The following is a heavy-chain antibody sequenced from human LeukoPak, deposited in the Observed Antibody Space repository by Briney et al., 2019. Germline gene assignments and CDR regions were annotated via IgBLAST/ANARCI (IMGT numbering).Heavy chain of an antibody. CDR2: ISSSSSTI. CDR3: ALVTTVTYHY. Sequence: GGSLRLSCAASGFTFSSYSMNWVRQAPGKGLEWVSYISSSSSTIYYADSVKGRFTISRDNAKNSLYLQVNSLRDEDTAVYYCALVTTVTYHYWGQGTLVTVSS. V-gene: IGHV3-48*02. J-gene: IGHJ4*02. CDR1: GFTFSSYS. D-gene: IGHD4-17*01.